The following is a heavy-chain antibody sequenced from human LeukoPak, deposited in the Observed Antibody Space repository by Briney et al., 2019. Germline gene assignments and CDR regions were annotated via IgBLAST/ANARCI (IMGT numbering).Heavy chain of an antibody. D-gene: IGHD3-10*01. CDR2: INPNSGGT. J-gene: IGHJ6*04. Sequence: ASVKVSCKASGYTFTGYYMHWVRQAPGQGLEWMGWINPNSGGTNYAQKFQGWVTMTTDTSISTAYMELSRLRSDDTAVYYWARDQRVYYYGSGSYYRDYYYYGMDVWGKGTTVTVSS. CDR3: ARDQRVYYYGSGSYYRDYYYYGMDV. CDR1: GYTFTGYY. V-gene: IGHV1-2*04.